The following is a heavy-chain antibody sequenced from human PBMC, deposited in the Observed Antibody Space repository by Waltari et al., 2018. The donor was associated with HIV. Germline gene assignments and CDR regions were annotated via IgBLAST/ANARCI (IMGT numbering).Heavy chain of an antibody. CDR3: ARRGMVVLSPFDS. D-gene: IGHD2-8*01. Sequence: QVQLQQWGAGLLKPSETLSLTCAAYGGSFNDYYWNWIRQPPGKGLEWIGEINHSGSTNYNPSLQSRVTISVDTSKNQFSLKLSSVTAADTAVYYCARRGMVVLSPFDSWGQGNLVTVSS. V-gene: IGHV4-34*01. J-gene: IGHJ4*02. CDR1: GGSFNDYY. CDR2: INHSGST.